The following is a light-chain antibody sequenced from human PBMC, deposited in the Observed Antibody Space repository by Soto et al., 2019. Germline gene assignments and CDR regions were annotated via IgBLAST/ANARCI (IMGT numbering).Light chain of an antibody. J-gene: IGKJ1*01. Sequence: DIQMTQSPSSLSASVGDRVTITCRASQDVNNFLNWYQQKPGRAPKLLIFVTSNLHTGVPSRFSGSGSGTEFTLTITGLQPEYFATYFCQQSETTPTFGQGTTVEVK. CDR3: QQSETTPT. CDR2: VTS. V-gene: IGKV1-39*01. CDR1: QDVNNF.